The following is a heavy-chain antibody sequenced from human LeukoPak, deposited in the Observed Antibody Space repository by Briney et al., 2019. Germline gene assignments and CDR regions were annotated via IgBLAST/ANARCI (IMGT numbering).Heavy chain of an antibody. CDR3: ARPRILTGSIYEVGWFDP. Sequence: SETLSLTCAVYGGSFSGYYWSWIRQPPGKGLEWIGEINHSGSTNYNPSLKSRVTISVDTSKNQFSLKLSSVTAADTAVYYCARPRILTGSIYEVGWFDPWGQGTLVTVSS. CDR1: GGSFSGYY. CDR2: INHSGST. D-gene: IGHD3-9*01. J-gene: IGHJ5*02. V-gene: IGHV4-34*01.